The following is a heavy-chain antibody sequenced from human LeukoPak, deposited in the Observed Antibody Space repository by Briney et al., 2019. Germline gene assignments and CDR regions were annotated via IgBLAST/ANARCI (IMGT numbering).Heavy chain of an antibody. V-gene: IGHV4-4*07. J-gene: IGHJ6*03. CDR2: IYTSGGT. CDR3: ARDRYYYDSSGYGYYYMDV. D-gene: IGHD3-22*01. Sequence: PSETLSLTCTVSGGSISSYYWSWIRQPAGKGLEWIGRIYTSGGTNYNPSLKSRVTISVDTSKNQFSLKLSSVTAADTAVYCCARDRYYYDSSGYGYYYMDVWGKGTTVTVSS. CDR1: GGSISSYY.